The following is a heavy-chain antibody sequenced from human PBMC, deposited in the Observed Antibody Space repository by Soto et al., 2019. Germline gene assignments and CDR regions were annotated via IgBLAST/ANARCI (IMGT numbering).Heavy chain of an antibody. D-gene: IGHD2-15*01. J-gene: IGHJ4*02. CDR1: GGSLSSYY. V-gene: IGHV4-59*01. Sequence: SETLSLTCTVSGGSLSSYYWSWIRQPPGKGLEWIGYIYYSGSTNYNPSLKSRVTISVDTSKNQFSLKLSSVTAADTAVYYCARGGYCSGGSCYWFFDYWGQGTLVTVSS. CDR3: ARGGYCSGGSCYWFFDY. CDR2: IYYSGST.